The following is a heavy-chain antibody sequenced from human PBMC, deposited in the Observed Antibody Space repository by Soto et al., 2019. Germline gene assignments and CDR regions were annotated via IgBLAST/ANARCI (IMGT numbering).Heavy chain of an antibody. CDR2: ISSSSSYI. V-gene: IGHV3-21*01. Sequence: EVQLVESGGGLVKPGGSLRLSCAASGFTFSSYSMNWVRQAPGKGLEWVSSISSSSSYIYYADSVKGRFTISRDNAKNSLYLQMNSLRAEDTVVYYCASRYCSSTSCYYFDYWGQGTLVTVSS. J-gene: IGHJ4*02. D-gene: IGHD2-2*01. CDR1: GFTFSSYS. CDR3: ASRYCSSTSCYYFDY.